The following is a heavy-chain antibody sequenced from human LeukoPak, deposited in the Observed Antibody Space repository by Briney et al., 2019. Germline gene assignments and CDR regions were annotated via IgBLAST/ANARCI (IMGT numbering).Heavy chain of an antibody. CDR1: GGSISSGSYD. CDR2: IYTCGST. V-gene: IGHV4-61*02. J-gene: IGHJ4*02. D-gene: IGHD1-14*01. Sequence: SQTLSLTCTVSGGSISSGSYDWSWIRQPAGKGLEWIGRIYTCGSTNYNPSLKSRVTISVDTSKNQFSLKLSSVTAADTAVYYCARETARGDYWGQGTLVTVSS. CDR3: ARETARGDY.